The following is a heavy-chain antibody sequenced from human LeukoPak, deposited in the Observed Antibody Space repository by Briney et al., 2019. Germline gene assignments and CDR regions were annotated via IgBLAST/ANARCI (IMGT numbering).Heavy chain of an antibody. CDR2: ISSSSSYI. Sequence: GGSLRLSFEASGFTFSSYSMAWVGKAPGKGLKWASSISSSSSYIYYADSVKGRFTISRDNAKNSLYLQMNSLRAEDTAVYYCARGPTGASPGTFDYWGQGTLVTVSS. D-gene: IGHD1-14*01. V-gene: IGHV3-21*01. CDR1: GFTFSSYS. CDR3: ARGPTGASPGTFDY. J-gene: IGHJ4*02.